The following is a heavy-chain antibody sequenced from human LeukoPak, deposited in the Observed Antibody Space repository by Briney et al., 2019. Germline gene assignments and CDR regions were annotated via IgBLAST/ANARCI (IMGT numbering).Heavy chain of an antibody. CDR2: VKGDGRTT. V-gene: IGHV3-74*01. CDR3: ATGHSYGYDY. CDR1: GLTFSDFW. Sequence: PGGSLRLSCAASGLTFSDFWMHWVRQPPGKGRVWVALVKGDGRTTIYADSVKGGFTISRDNAKNTLYLQMNSLRADDSGVYYCATGHSYGYDYWGQGVLVTVSS. D-gene: IGHD5-18*01. J-gene: IGHJ4*02.